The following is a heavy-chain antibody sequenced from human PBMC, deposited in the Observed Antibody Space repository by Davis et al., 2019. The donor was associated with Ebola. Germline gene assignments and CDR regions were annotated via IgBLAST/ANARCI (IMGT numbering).Heavy chain of an antibody. V-gene: IGHV3-48*01. CDR2: ISSSSSTI. Sequence: GESLKISCAASGFTFSSYSMNWVRQAPGKGLEWVSYISSSSSTIYYADSVKGRFTISRDNAKNTLYLQMNSLRAEDTAVYYCARDFLPYCSSTSCYPFDYWGQGTLVTVSS. CDR3: ARDFLPYCSSTSCYPFDY. CDR1: GFTFSSYS. J-gene: IGHJ4*02. D-gene: IGHD2-2*01.